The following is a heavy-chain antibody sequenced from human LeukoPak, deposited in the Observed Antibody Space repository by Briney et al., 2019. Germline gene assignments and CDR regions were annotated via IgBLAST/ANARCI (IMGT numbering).Heavy chain of an antibody. CDR3: ARDHSGFDDC. CDR2: IYYSGST. D-gene: IGHD6-19*01. V-gene: IGHV4-59*12. Sequence: SETLSLTCTVSRGSISNYYWGWIRQPPGKGLEWIGYIYYSGSTNYNPSLQGRVTISVDTSKNQFSLQLNSVTPEDTAVYYCARDHSGFDDCWGQGTLVTVSS. CDR1: RGSISNYY. J-gene: IGHJ4*02.